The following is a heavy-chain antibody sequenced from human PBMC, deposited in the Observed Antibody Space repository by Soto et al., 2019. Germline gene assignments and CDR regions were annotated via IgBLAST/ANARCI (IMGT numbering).Heavy chain of an antibody. V-gene: IGHV4-34*01. CDR1: GGSFSGYY. CDR2: INHSGST. CDR3: ARGFLYCGGDCYSGFQH. J-gene: IGHJ1*01. D-gene: IGHD2-21*02. Sequence: PSETLSLTCAVYGGSFSGYYWSWIRQPPGKGLEWIGEINHSGSTNYNPSLKSRVTITRDTSASTAYMELSSLRSEDTAVYYCARGFLYCGGDCYSGFQHWGQGTLVTVSS.